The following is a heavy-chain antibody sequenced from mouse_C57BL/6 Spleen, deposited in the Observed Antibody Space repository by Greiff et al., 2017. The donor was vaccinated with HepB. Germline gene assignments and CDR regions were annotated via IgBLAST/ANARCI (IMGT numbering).Heavy chain of an antibody. Sequence: EVQLQQSGPELVKPGASVKISCKASGYTFTDYYMNWVKQSHGKSLEWIGDINPNNGGTSYNQKFKGKATLTVDKSSSTAYMELRSLTSEDSAVYYCARSGVTHYFDYWVQGTTLTVSS. CDR3: ARSGVTHYFDY. CDR1: GYTFTDYY. CDR2: INPNNGGT. D-gene: IGHD2-3*01. J-gene: IGHJ2*01. V-gene: IGHV1-26*01.